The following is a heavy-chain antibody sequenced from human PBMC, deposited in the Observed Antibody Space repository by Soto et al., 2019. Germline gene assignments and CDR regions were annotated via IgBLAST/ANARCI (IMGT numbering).Heavy chain of an antibody. CDR3: ARDNSFGVVVTLVYYYGMGM. CDR2: ISYDGSNK. V-gene: IGHV3-30-3*01. D-gene: IGHD3-3*01. CDR1: GFTFSSYA. J-gene: IGHJ6*01. Sequence: PGGSLRLSCAASGFTFSSYAMHWVRQAPGKGLEWVAVISYDGSNKYYADSVKGRFTISRDNSKNTLYLQMNSLRGEDTAVYYCARDNSFGVVVTLVYYYGMGMWGQGTTVTVSS.